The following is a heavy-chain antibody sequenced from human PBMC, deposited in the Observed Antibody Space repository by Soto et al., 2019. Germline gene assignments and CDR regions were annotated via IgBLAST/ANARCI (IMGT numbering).Heavy chain of an antibody. Sequence: QVPLQESGPRLVKPSGTLSLTCAVSGGSIISSTWWTWVRQPPGKGLEWIGEIYHGGSPNYNPSLKSRVIISVDKSKNQFSLEMNSVTAADTAVYYCARGTGSGSYDYWGQGALVTVYS. J-gene: IGHJ4*02. D-gene: IGHD3-10*01. CDR3: ARGTGSGSYDY. CDR2: IYHGGSP. CDR1: GGSIISSTW. V-gene: IGHV4-4*02.